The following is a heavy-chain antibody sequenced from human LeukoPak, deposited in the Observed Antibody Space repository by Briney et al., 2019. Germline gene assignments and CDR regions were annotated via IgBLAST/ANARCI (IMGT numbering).Heavy chain of an antibody. Sequence: SETLSLTCAVYGGSLSGYYWSWIRQPPGKGLEWIGEINHSGSTNYNPSLKSRVTISVDTSKNQFSLKLSSVTAADTAVYYCARGFYCSSTSCWSGMDVWGKGTTVTVSS. CDR2: INHSGST. CDR3: ARGFYCSSTSCWSGMDV. V-gene: IGHV4-34*01. J-gene: IGHJ6*04. D-gene: IGHD2-2*01. CDR1: GGSLSGYY.